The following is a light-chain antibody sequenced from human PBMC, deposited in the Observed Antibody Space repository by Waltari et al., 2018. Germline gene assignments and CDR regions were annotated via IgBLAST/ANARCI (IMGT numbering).Light chain of an antibody. CDR1: QGAVMY. CDR3: QQYYSSPGT. V-gene: IGKV1-8*01. Sequence: AIRLTQSPSSIAASTGDRVTITCRASQGAVMYLAWYQQKSGRAPKLLLYASSSLEAEVPARFGGSGSGTDFTLTISSLQSEDFASYFCQQYYSSPGTFGQGTRV. CDR2: ASS. J-gene: IGKJ1*01.